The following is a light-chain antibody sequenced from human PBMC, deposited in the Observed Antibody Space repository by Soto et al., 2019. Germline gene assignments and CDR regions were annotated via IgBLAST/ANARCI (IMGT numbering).Light chain of an antibody. CDR3: GSWDSSMSAYV. J-gene: IGLJ1*01. CDR1: SSNIGGNS. CDR2: DDD. Sequence: QSVLTQPPSVSAAPGQKVTISCSGSSSNIGGNSVSWYQQLPGTAPKLLIYDDDKRPSGIPDRFSGSKSGTSATLGITGFQTGDEADYYCGSWDSSMSAYVFGTGTKVT. V-gene: IGLV1-51*01.